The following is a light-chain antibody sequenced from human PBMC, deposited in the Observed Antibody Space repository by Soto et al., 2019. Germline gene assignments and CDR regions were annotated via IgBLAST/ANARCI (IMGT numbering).Light chain of an antibody. J-gene: IGKJ1*01. CDR2: DAS. V-gene: IGKV1-5*01. Sequence: DIRMPQSPSTLSASVGDSATITCRASQGISGWLAWYQQKPGKAPKLLIYDASSLESGVPSRFSGSGSGTEFTLTISSLRPDDFATYYCKQYNSYWTFGQGTKVDIK. CDR3: KQYNSYWT. CDR1: QGISGW.